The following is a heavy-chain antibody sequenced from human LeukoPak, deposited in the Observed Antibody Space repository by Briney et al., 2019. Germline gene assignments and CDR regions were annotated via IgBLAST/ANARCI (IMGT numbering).Heavy chain of an antibody. D-gene: IGHD3-22*01. CDR1: SGSLTGYY. CDR2: VYATGTT. J-gene: IGHJ3*02. V-gene: IGHV4-59*01. Sequence: SETLSLTCTVSSGSLTGYYWSWIRQPPGKGLEWIAYVYATGTTNYNPSLKTRATISMDTSKNQLSLTLTSVTAADTAVYYCARVGGITMIVVLITDAFDIWGQGTMVTVSS. CDR3: ARVGGITMIVVLITDAFDI.